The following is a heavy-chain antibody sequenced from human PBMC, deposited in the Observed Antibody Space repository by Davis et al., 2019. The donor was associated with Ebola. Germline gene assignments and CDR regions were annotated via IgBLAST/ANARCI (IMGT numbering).Heavy chain of an antibody. V-gene: IGHV3-73*01. J-gene: IGHJ4*02. CDR1: GFTFSGSA. CDR2: IRSKANSYAT. D-gene: IGHD3-9*01. Sequence: GESLKISCAASGFTFSGSAMHWVRQASGKGLEWVGRIRSKANSYATAYAASVKGRFTISRDDSKNTLYLQMNSLRAEDTAVYYCAKEGNTYYDILTGYYDYWGQGTLVTVSS. CDR3: AKEGNTYYDILTGYYDY.